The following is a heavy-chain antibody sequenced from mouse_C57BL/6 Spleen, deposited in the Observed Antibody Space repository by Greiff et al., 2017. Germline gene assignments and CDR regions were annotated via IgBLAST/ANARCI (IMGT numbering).Heavy chain of an antibody. CDR3: ARDVGSSYYFDY. Sequence: QVHVKQPGAELVKPGASVTMSCKASGYTFTSYWITWVKQRPGQGLEWIGDIYPGSGSTNYNEKFKSKATLTVDTSSSTADMQLSSLTSEDSAVYYCARDVGSSYYFDYWGQGTTLTVSS. D-gene: IGHD1-1*01. CDR1: GYTFTSYW. J-gene: IGHJ2*01. V-gene: IGHV1-55*01. CDR2: IYPGSGST.